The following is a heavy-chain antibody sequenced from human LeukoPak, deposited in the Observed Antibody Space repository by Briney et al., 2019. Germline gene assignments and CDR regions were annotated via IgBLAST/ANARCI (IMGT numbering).Heavy chain of an antibody. D-gene: IGHD5-12*01. V-gene: IGHV4-61*08. CDR1: GGSISSGGYS. CDR3: ARGSGYALDY. Sequence: PSQTLSLTCAVSGGSISSGGYSWSWIRQPPGKGLEWIGYIYYSGSTNYNPSLKSRVTISVDTSKNQFSLKLSSVTAADTAVYYCARGSGYALDYWGQGTLVTVSS. J-gene: IGHJ4*02. CDR2: IYYSGST.